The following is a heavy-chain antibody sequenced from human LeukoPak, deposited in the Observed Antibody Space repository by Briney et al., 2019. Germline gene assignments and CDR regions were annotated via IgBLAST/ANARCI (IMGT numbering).Heavy chain of an antibody. CDR2: ISYDGSNK. D-gene: IGHD3-10*01. Sequence: PGGSLRLSCAASGFTFSNYAMHWVRQAPGKGLEWVALISYDGSNKYYADSVKGRFTISRDNSKNTLYLQMNSLRADDTAMYYCARDFYGSGNDGAFDIWGQGTMVTVSS. J-gene: IGHJ3*02. CDR3: ARDFYGSGNDGAFDI. V-gene: IGHV3-30-3*01. CDR1: GFTFSNYA.